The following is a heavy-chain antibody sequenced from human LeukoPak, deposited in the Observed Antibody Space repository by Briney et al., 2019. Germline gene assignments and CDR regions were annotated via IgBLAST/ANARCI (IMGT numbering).Heavy chain of an antibody. CDR2: LYYGENS. J-gene: IGHJ4*02. CDR3: ARQLPTAAADTRGYFDY. D-gene: IGHD6-25*01. CDR1: GGSISIISSSTYY. Sequence: PPETLSLTCTVSGGSISIISSSTYYWGWIRQAPGKGLEWIGSLYYGENSHYNPSLKSRAPLSVDTSNNPFSLKLTSVTAADAAVYFCARQLPTAAADTRGYFDYWGQGTVVTVSS. V-gene: IGHV4-39*01.